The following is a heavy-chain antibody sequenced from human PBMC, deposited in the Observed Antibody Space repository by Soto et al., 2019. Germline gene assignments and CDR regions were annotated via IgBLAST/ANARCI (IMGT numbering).Heavy chain of an antibody. CDR2: INHTGST. CDR3: AKSWELRRFFAS. CDR1: GGSFSGYY. V-gene: IGHV4-34*01. D-gene: IGHD1-26*01. Sequence: SETLSLTCAVYGGSFSGYYWSWIRQPPGKGLEWIGEINHTGSTTYNPSLDSRVTMSVDKSKNHFSLILSSVTAADTALYYCAKSWELRRFFASWGQGTLVTVSS. J-gene: IGHJ4*02.